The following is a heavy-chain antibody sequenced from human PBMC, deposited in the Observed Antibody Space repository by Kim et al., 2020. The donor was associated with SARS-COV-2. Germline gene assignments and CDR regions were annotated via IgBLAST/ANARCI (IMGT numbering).Heavy chain of an antibody. CDR2: ISYDGTIQ. J-gene: IGHJ5*02. Sequence: GGSRRLSCAASGLPFRNYGMHWVRQAPGKGLEWVADISYDGTIQYYGDSVEGRFTISRDNSKNTLYLQMNSLRLEDTAVYYCAKGPIAVVPGGKMWLDPWGQGTLVTVSS. D-gene: IGHD2-2*01. CDR1: GLPFRNYG. V-gene: IGHV3-30*18. CDR3: AKGPIAVVPGGKMWLDP.